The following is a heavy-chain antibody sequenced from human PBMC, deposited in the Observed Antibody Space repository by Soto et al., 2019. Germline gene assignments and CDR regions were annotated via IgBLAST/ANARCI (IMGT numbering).Heavy chain of an antibody. V-gene: IGHV4-59*01. Sequence: SETLSLTCTVSGGSIRGYYWSWIRQPPGRRLEWIGYIYYSGSTNYNPSLRSRVTISVDTSKKQISLKLNSVTAADTAIYYCARGDEYSSSSPLDYWGQGTQVTVS. CDR2: IYYSGST. D-gene: IGHD6-6*01. J-gene: IGHJ4*02. CDR1: GGSIRGYY. CDR3: ARGDEYSSSSPLDY.